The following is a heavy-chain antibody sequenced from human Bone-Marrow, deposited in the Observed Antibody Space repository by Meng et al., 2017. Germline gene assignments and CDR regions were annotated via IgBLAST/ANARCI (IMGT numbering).Heavy chain of an antibody. CDR1: GFTFSSYA. J-gene: IGHJ5*02. D-gene: IGHD3-9*01. CDR3: AKGNYDIVTGYGNWFDP. Sequence: GESLKISCAASGFTFSSYAMSWVRQAPGKGLEWVSAISGSGGSTYYADSVKGRFTISRDNSKNTLYLQMNSLRAEDTAVYYCAKGNYDIVTGYGNWFDPWGQGTLVTVSS. CDR2: ISGSGGST. V-gene: IGHV3-23*01.